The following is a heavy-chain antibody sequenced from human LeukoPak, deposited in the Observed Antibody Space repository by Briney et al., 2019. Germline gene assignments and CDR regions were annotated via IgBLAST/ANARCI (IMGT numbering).Heavy chain of an antibody. CDR2: IHTSGNI. Sequence: PSETLSLTCTVSGGSISSYYWTWIRQPAGKGLEWIGRIHTSGNINYNPSLKSRVTISLDTSKNQFSLKLSSVTAADTAVYYCATEGDNWGQGTLVTVSS. J-gene: IGHJ4*02. V-gene: IGHV4-4*07. CDR1: GGSISSYY. CDR3: ATEGDN.